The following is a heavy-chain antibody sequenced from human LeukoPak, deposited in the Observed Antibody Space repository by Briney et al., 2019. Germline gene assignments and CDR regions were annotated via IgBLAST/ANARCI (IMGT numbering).Heavy chain of an antibody. D-gene: IGHD2-15*01. CDR1: GFIFSSYW. CDR3: VRGYSFGPYGMDV. J-gene: IGHJ6*02. V-gene: IGHV3-74*01. CDR2: INGDGSST. Sequence: HSGGSLRLSCAASGFIFSSYWMYWVRQAPGKGLVWVSRINGDGSSTNYADSVKGRFTISRDNSKNTLYLQMSSLRAEDTAVYFCVRGYSFGPYGMDVWGQGTTVTVSS.